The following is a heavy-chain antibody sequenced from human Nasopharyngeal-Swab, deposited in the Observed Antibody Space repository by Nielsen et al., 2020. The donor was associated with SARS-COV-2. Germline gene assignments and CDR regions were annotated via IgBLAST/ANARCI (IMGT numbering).Heavy chain of an antibody. J-gene: IGHJ4*02. CDR2: INPSNGVT. D-gene: IGHD1-26*01. CDR1: GYTFSNYG. CDR3: VREGDNWEFDS. Sequence: ASVKVSCKASGYTFSNYGLSWVRQAPGQGLECLGRINPSNGVTIYAQKFQGRVTITRDTSNSTVDMELSRLRSDDTAVYYCVREGDNWEFDSWGQGTLVTVSS. V-gene: IGHV1-2*06.